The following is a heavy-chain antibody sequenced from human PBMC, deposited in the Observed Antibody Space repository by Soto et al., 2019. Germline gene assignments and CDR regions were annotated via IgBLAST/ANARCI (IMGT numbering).Heavy chain of an antibody. D-gene: IGHD6-19*01. V-gene: IGHV1-3*01. Sequence: ASVKVSCKASGYTFINYGIHWVRQAPGQRLEWMGWINAGNGNTKYSQNFQDRVTITRDTSASTAYMELSSLRSEDTAVFYCARSGYSSGWYHWYFDLWGRGTLVTASS. CDR2: INAGNGNT. J-gene: IGHJ2*01. CDR3: ARSGYSSGWYHWYFDL. CDR1: GYTFINYG.